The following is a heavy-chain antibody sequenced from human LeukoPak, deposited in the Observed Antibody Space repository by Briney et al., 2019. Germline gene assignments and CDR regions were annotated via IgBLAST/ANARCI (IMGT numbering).Heavy chain of an antibody. Sequence: PSQTMSLTCTVSGGSISSGDSYWSWILQPPGKGLEWIGYIYYSGSTYYNPSLKSRVTISVDTSKNQFSLKLSSVTAADTAVYYWARGGVRGYDRYFDYWGQGTLVTVSS. CDR3: ARGGVRGYDRYFDY. V-gene: IGHV4-30-4*01. CDR2: IYYSGST. D-gene: IGHD5-12*01. CDR1: GGSISSGDSY. J-gene: IGHJ4*02.